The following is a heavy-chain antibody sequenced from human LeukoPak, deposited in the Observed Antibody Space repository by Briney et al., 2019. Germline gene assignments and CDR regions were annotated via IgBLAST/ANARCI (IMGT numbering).Heavy chain of an antibody. CDR3: AGAGSETQWRAFDF. Sequence: GGSLRLSCAASGFTLSSYDMHWVRQTAGKGLEWVSGIGTAGDTYYAGSVKGRFTISRENAKNSLYLQMNSLTAGDTAVYYCAGAGSETQWRAFDFWGQGALVTVFS. CDR2: IGTAGDT. D-gene: IGHD6-19*01. V-gene: IGHV3-13*01. CDR1: GFTLSSYD. J-gene: IGHJ4*02.